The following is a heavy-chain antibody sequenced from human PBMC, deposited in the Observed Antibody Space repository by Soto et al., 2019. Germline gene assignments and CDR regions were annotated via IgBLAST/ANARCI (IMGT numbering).Heavy chain of an antibody. CDR3: ARDFLPVGFDP. CDR2: TYYRSKWYN. CDR1: GDSVSINSAA. D-gene: IGHD2-15*01. Sequence: PSQTLSLTCAISGDSVSINSAAWNLIRQSPSRGLERLGRTYYRSKWYNDYAVSVKSRITINPDTSKNQFSLQLNSVTPEDTAVYYCARDFLPVGFDPWGQGTLVTVSS. V-gene: IGHV6-1*01. J-gene: IGHJ5*02.